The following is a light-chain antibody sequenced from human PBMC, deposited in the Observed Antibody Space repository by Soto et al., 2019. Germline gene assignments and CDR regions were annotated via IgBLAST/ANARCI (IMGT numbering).Light chain of an antibody. CDR1: SSDVGCYDY. Sequence: QSALTQPASVSGSPGQSITISCTGTSSDVGCYDYVSWYQQHPGKAPRLMIYDVSNRPSGVSNRFSGSKSGNTASLTISGLQAEDEADYYCSSYTTSRTLVFGGGTKLTVL. V-gene: IGLV2-14*03. CDR2: DVS. CDR3: SSYTTSRTLV. J-gene: IGLJ2*01.